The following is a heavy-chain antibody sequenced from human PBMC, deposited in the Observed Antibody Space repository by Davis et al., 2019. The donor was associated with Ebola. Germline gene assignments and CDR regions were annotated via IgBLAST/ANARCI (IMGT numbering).Heavy chain of an antibody. V-gene: IGHV3-23*01. CDR1: GFTFSSYA. CDR2: ITGSGSST. CDR3: ARAPEVYYYDSSGYYSRAEYFQH. D-gene: IGHD3-22*01. Sequence: GESLKISCAASGFTFSSYAMSWVRQAPGKGLEWVSAITGSGSSTYYADSVRGRFSISRDNSKNTLYLQIHSLRAEDTAVYYCARAPEVYYYDSSGYYSRAEYFQHWGQGTLVTVSS. J-gene: IGHJ1*01.